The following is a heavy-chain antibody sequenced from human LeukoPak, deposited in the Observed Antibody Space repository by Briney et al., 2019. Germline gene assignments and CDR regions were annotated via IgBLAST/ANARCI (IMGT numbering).Heavy chain of an antibody. J-gene: IGHJ6*03. CDR2: IYPGDSDT. D-gene: IGHD6-6*01. V-gene: IGHV5-51*01. CDR1: GYSFTSYW. Sequence: GESLKISCKGSGYSFTSYWIGWVRQMPGKGLEWMGIIYPGDSDTRYSPSFQGQVTISADKSISTAYLQWSSLRASDTAMYYCARLSSGGYYYYYYMDVWGKGTTVTISS. CDR3: ARLSSGGYYYYYYMDV.